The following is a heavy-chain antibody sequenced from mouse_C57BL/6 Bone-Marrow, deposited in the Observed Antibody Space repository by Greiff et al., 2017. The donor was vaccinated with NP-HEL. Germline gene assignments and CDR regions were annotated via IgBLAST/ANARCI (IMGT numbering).Heavy chain of an antibody. D-gene: IGHD1-1*01. J-gene: IGHJ4*01. CDR3: ARWRGYYGSSYDYAMDY. Sequence: QVQLQQPGAELVKPGASVKLSCKASGYTFTSYWMQWVKQRPGQGLEWIGEIDPSDSYTTYNQKLKGKAKLPVNPSSSTAYIQLSSLTSEDSAVYYCARWRGYYGSSYDYAMDYWGQGTSVTVSS. V-gene: IGHV1-50*01. CDR2: IDPSDSYT. CDR1: GYTFTSYW.